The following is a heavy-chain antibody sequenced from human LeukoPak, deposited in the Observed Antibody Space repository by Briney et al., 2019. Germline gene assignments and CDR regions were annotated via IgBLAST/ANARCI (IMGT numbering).Heavy chain of an antibody. D-gene: IGHD2-21*02. Sequence: PGGSLRLSCAASGFTFSSYTMHWVRQAPGKGLEYVSAITTNGGRTYYANSFKGRFTISRDNSKRTLYLQMGSLRTEDMAVYYCARGRLVVTALDYWGQGTLVTVSS. CDR3: ARGRLVVTALDY. J-gene: IGHJ4*02. V-gene: IGHV3-64*01. CDR1: GFTFSSYT. CDR2: ITTNGGRT.